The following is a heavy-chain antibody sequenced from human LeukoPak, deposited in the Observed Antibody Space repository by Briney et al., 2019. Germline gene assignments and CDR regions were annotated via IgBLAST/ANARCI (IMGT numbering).Heavy chain of an antibody. CDR3: ARAIPVENSYGLEHYFDA. Sequence: SETLSLTCTVSGGSISNSFWGWIRQTPGKRLEWIGHIHANGNTHYNPSPERRDTISVDTSKNHFSLRLSSVTAADTAVSYCARAIPVENSYGLEHYFDAWGQGTMVIVSS. D-gene: IGHD5-18*01. J-gene: IGHJ4*02. CDR1: GGSISNSF. V-gene: IGHV4-4*09. CDR2: IHANGNT.